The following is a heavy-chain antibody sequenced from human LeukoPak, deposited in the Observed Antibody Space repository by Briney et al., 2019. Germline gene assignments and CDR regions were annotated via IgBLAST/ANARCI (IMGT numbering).Heavy chain of an antibody. D-gene: IGHD4-23*01. CDR1: GGSISSGDNY. CDR3: VRHYGGKGLDY. Sequence: PSQTLSLTCTVSGGSISSGDNYWSWIRRPPGKGLEWIGFMYSSGSTYYNPSLKSRVTISVDTSKSQFSLKLSSVTAADTAVYYCVRHYGGKGLDYWGQGTLVTVSS. V-gene: IGHV4-30-4*08. CDR2: MYSSGST. J-gene: IGHJ4*02.